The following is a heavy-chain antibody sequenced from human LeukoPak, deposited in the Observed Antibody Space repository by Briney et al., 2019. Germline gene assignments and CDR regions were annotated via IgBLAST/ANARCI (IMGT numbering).Heavy chain of an antibody. D-gene: IGHD3-10*01. V-gene: IGHV5-51*01. J-gene: IGHJ4*02. CDR1: GYSFATYW. CDR3: ARRNSDYYGSGSQEYYFDY. CDR2: IYPDDSDT. Sequence: GESLKISCKVSGYSFATYWIGWVRQMPGKGLEWMGIIYPDDSDTRYSPSFQGQVTISADKSISTAYLQWSSLKASDTAMYYCARRNSDYYGSGSQEYYFDYWGQGTLVTVSS.